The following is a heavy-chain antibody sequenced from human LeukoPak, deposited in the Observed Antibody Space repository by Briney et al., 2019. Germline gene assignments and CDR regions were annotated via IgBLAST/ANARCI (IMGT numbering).Heavy chain of an antibody. D-gene: IGHD6-6*01. Sequence: ASVKVSCKASGYTFTSYDINWVRQTTGQGLEWMGWMNPNSGNTGYAQKFQGRVTITRNTSISTAYMELSSLRSEDTAVYYCARTKGQLDFDYWGQGTLVTVSS. J-gene: IGHJ4*02. V-gene: IGHV1-8*03. CDR2: MNPNSGNT. CDR3: ARTKGQLDFDY. CDR1: GYTFTSYD.